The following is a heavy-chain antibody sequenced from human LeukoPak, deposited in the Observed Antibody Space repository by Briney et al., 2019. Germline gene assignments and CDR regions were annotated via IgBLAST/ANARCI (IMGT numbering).Heavy chain of an antibody. CDR2: ISSSGSTI. D-gene: IGHD1-26*01. Sequence: GGSLRLSCAASGFTFNNYAMNWVRQAPGKGLEWVSHISSSGSTIWYADSVKGRFTISRDNAKNSLYLQMNSLRAEDTAVYYCARVELAPYYYYMDVWGKGTTVTVSS. J-gene: IGHJ6*03. CDR1: GFTFNNYA. V-gene: IGHV3-48*03. CDR3: ARVELAPYYYYMDV.